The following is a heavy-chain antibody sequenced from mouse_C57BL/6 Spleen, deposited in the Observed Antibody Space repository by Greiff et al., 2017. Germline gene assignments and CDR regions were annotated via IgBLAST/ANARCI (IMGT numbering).Heavy chain of an antibody. D-gene: IGHD3-2*02. V-gene: IGHV5-6*02. CDR2: ISSGGSYT. CDR1: GFTFSSYG. CDR3: ARRGGAQASYYFDY. Sequence: EVKLMESGGDLVKPGGSLKLSCAASGFTFSSYGMSWVRQTPDKRLEWVATISSGGSYTYYPDSVKGRFTISRDNAKNTLYLQMSSLKSEDTAMYYCARRGGAQASYYFDYWGQGTTLTVSS. J-gene: IGHJ2*01.